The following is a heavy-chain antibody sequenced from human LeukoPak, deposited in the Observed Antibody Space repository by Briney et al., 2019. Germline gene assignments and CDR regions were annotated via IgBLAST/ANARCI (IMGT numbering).Heavy chain of an antibody. J-gene: IGHJ4*02. CDR1: GYTFTSYG. D-gene: IGHD6-19*01. V-gene: IGHV1-18*04. CDR2: IGAYNGNT. CDR3: AREGAFHSGWYNY. Sequence: ASVKVSCKASGYTFTSYGISWVRQAPGQGLDLMGWIGAYNGNTNYVQELQGRVTMTTDTSTSTAYMELRSLRSDDTAVYYCAREGAFHSGWYNYWGQGTLVTVSS.